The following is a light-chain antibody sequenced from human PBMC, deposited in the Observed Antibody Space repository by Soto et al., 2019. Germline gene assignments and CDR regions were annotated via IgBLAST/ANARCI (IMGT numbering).Light chain of an antibody. V-gene: IGKV1-39*01. Sequence: DIQMTQSPSSLSASVGDRVTITCRASQSISNYLNWYQQKPGKAPKLLMYAASSLQSGVPSRCGGSVSGTDFTLTISRLQPEDFAPYYCQQSYSTPRTFGQGTKVEIK. CDR2: AAS. CDR3: QQSYSTPRT. J-gene: IGKJ1*01. CDR1: QSISNY.